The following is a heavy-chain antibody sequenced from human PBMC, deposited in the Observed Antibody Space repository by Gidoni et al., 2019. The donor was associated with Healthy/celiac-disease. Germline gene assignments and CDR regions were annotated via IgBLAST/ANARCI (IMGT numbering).Heavy chain of an antibody. D-gene: IGHD2-21*02. CDR3: EAYCGGDCGSYYYGMDV. J-gene: IGHJ6*02. V-gene: IGHV3-30*01. Sequence: QVQLVESGGGVVQPGRSLSLSCAASGFTFRSYAMHWVRQAPGKGLEWVAVISYDGSNKYYADSVKGRFTISRDNSKNTLYLQMNSLRADDTAVYYCEAYCGGDCGSYYYGMDVWGQGTTVTVSS. CDR1: GFTFRSYA. CDR2: ISYDGSNK.